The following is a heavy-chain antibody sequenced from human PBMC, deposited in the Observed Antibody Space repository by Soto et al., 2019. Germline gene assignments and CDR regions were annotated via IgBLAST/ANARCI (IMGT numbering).Heavy chain of an antibody. CDR3: ARGKTCGNYRYYAFDI. D-gene: IGHD3-16*02. Sequence: QPGGSLRLSCAASGFTFSSYEMNWVRQAPGKGLEWVSFISSSIRTIYYADSVKGRFTISRDNAKNSLYLQMNSLRAEDTAVYHCARGKTCGNYRYYAFDIWGQGTMVTVSS. J-gene: IGHJ3*02. CDR2: ISSSIRTI. V-gene: IGHV3-48*03. CDR1: GFTFSSYE.